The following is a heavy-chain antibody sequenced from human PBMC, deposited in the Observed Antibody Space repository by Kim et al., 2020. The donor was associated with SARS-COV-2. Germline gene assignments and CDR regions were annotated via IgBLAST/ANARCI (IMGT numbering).Heavy chain of an antibody. CDR2: IIPIFGTA. CDR1: GGTFSSYA. V-gene: IGHV1-69*13. D-gene: IGHD6-6*01. CDR3: ARGRIAARRAPYYGMDV. J-gene: IGHJ6*02. Sequence: SVKVSCKASGGTFSSYAISWVRQAPGQGLEWMGGIIPIFGTANYAQKFQGRVTITADESTSTAYMELSSLRSEDTAVYYCARGRIAARRAPYYGMDVWGQGTTVTVSS.